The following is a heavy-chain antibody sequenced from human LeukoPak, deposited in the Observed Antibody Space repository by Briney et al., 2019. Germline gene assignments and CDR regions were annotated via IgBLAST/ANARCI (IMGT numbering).Heavy chain of an antibody. CDR3: ARDRQWLVLMYYYYYMDV. Sequence: PGGSLRLSCAASGFTFSSYAMHWVRQAPGKGLEWVAVISYDGSNKYYADSVKGRFTISRDNSKNTLYLQMNSLRAEDTAVYYCARDRQWLVLMYYYYYMDVWGKGTTVTVSS. CDR1: GFTFSSYA. J-gene: IGHJ6*03. CDR2: ISYDGSNK. V-gene: IGHV3-30*04. D-gene: IGHD6-19*01.